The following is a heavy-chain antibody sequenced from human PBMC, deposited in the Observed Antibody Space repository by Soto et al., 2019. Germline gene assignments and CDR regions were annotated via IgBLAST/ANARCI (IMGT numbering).Heavy chain of an antibody. J-gene: IGHJ6*02. V-gene: IGHV1-69*13. CDR1: GGTFSSYA. Sequence: GASVKVSCKASGGTFSSYAISWVRQAPGQGLEWMGGIIPIFGTANYAQKFQGRVTITADESTSTAYMELSSLRSEDTAVYYCASTWMTTGYYYYGMDVWGQGTTVTVSS. CDR3: ASTWMTTGYYYYGMDV. CDR2: IIPIFGTA. D-gene: IGHD4-17*01.